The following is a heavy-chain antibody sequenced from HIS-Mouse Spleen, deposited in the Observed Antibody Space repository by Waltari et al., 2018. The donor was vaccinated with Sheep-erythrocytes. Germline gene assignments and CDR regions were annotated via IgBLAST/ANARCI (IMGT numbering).Heavy chain of an antibody. D-gene: IGHD3-10*01. CDR2: ISSSSSYI. CDR1: GFTFSSYS. J-gene: IGHJ4*02. CDR3: ARDRSNYLDY. V-gene: IGHV3-21*01. Sequence: EVQLVESGGGLVKPGGSLRLSCAASGFTFSSYSSNWVSSISSSSSYIYSADTVKRSFTISRDNAKDSVYLQKNILRAEDTAVYYCARDRSNYLDYWGQGTLVTVSS.